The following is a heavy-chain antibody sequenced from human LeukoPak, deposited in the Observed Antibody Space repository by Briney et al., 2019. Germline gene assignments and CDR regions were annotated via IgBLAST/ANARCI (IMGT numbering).Heavy chain of an antibody. J-gene: IGHJ4*02. CDR1: GGSISSYY. D-gene: IGHD1-1*01. V-gene: IGHV4-59*01. Sequence: PSETLSLTCTVSGGSISSYYWSWLRQPPGKGLEWIGYIYYSGSTNYNPSLKSRVTISVDTSKNQFSLKLSSVTAADTAVYYCARGANYFPFDYWGQGTLVTVSS. CDR2: IYYSGST. CDR3: ARGANYFPFDY.